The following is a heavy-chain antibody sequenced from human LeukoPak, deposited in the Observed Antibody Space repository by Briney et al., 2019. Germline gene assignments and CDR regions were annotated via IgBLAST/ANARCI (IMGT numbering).Heavy chain of an antibody. CDR1: GFTFSFYD. D-gene: IGHD1-1*01. CDR3: ARGWIDS. CDR2: IGSNGDGT. Sequence: GGSLRLSCAASGFTFSFYDMHWVRQAPGKGLEYVSTIGSNGDGTYYANSVKGRFTISRDTSKNTLYLQMGSLRAEDMATYYCARGWIDSWGQGTPVTVSS. V-gene: IGHV3-64*01. J-gene: IGHJ4*02.